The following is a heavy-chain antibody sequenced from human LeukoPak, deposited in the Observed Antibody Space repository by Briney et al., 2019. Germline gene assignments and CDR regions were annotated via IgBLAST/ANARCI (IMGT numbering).Heavy chain of an antibody. CDR2: IYYSGST. V-gene: IGHV4-59*01. D-gene: IGHD3-22*01. CDR1: GGSISSYY. Sequence: SETLSLTCTVSGGSISSYYWSWIRQPPGKGLEWIGYIYYSGSTNYNPSLKSRVTIPVDTSKNQFSLKLSSVTAADTAVYYCARVRVDSSGYFNWFDPWGQGTLVTVSS. J-gene: IGHJ5*02. CDR3: ARVRVDSSGYFNWFDP.